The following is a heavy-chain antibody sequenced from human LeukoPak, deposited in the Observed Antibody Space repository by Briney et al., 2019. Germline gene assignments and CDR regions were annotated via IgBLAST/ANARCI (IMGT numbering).Heavy chain of an antibody. Sequence: ASVKVSCKASGYTFTSYYMHWVRQAPGQGLEWMGIINPSGGSTSYAQKFQGRVTMTRDTSISTAYMELSRLRSDDTAVYYCARYPFSSWYLWFDPWGQGTLVTVSS. CDR3: ARYPFSSWYLWFDP. CDR1: GYTFTSYY. J-gene: IGHJ5*02. D-gene: IGHD6-13*01. CDR2: INPSGGST. V-gene: IGHV1-46*01.